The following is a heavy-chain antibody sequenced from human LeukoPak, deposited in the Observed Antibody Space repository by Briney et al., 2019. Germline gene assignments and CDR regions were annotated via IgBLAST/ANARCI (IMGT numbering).Heavy chain of an antibody. CDR1: GFTFSSYG. CDR3: AKNRWGIAAAAFDY. D-gene: IGHD6-13*01. V-gene: IGHV3-30*18. CDR2: ISYDGSNK. Sequence: GGSLRLSCAASGFTFSSYGMHWVRQAPGKGLEWVAVISYDGSNKYCADSVKGRFTISRDNSKNTLYLQMNSLRAEDTAVYYCAKNRWGIAAAAFDYWGQGTLVTVSS. J-gene: IGHJ4*02.